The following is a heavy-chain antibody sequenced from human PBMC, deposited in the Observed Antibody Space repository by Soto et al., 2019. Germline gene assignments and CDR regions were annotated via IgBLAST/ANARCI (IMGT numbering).Heavy chain of an antibody. V-gene: IGHV4-30-2*01. CDR1: GGSISSGGYS. CDR3: ARVGITMVRGVIITGAFDI. Sequence: PSETLSLTCAVSGGSISSGGYSWSWIRQPPGKGLEWIGYIYHSGSTYYNPSLKSRVTISVDRSKNQFSLKLSSVTAADTAVYYCARVGITMVRGVIITGAFDIWGQGTMVTVSS. CDR2: IYHSGST. J-gene: IGHJ3*02. D-gene: IGHD3-10*01.